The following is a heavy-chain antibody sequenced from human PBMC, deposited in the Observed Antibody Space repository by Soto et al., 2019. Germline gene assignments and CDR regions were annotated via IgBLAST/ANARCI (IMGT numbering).Heavy chain of an antibody. CDR2: IYQSGST. V-gene: IGHV4-30-2*01. CDR1: GDSISSGGYS. D-gene: IGHD4-17*01. Sequence: QLQLQESGSGLVKPSQTLSLTCAVSGDSISSGGYSWNWIRQPPGKGLEWIGYIYQSGSTFYNPSLKSRVTISLDRSNNQFSLRLRSVTAADTAVYYCARGGKTVIDSWGQGALVTVSS. CDR3: ARGGKTVIDS. J-gene: IGHJ4*02.